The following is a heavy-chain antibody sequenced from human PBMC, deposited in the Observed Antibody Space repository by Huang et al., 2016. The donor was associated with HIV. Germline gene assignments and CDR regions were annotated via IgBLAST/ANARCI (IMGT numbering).Heavy chain of an antibody. CDR3: ARGQGGYYYYYMDV. V-gene: IGHV4-34*01. CDR1: GGSFSGYY. Sequence: QVQLQQWGAGLLRPSETLSLTCAVYGGSFSGYYGTWLRQPPGKGLEWIGEINHRERTNSNPSLKSRVTISVDTSRNQFSLTLTSVTAADTAVYYCARGQGGYYYYYMDVWGKGTTVTVSS. CDR2: INHRERT. J-gene: IGHJ6*03.